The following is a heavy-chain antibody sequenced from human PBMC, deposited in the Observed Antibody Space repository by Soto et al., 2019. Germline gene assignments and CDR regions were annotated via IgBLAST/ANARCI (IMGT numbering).Heavy chain of an antibody. J-gene: IGHJ3*02. D-gene: IGHD1-1*01. CDR3: ARVERGTATTVVDAFDI. CDR1: GGFVSSGSYY. V-gene: IGHV4-34*01. Sequence: QVQLQQWGAGLLKPSETLSLTCAVYGGFVSSGSYYWSWIRQPPGKVLEWIGEMSHSGGTHFNPSLKSRVTISVDKSKNQFSLKMSSVTAADTALYYFARVERGTATTVVDAFDIWGPGTMVTVSS. CDR2: MSHSGGT.